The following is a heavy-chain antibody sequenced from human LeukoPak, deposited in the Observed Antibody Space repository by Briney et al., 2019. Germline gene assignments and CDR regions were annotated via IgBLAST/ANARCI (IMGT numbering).Heavy chain of an antibody. CDR3: ARDWGAYYHFFDY. D-gene: IGHD3-22*01. Sequence: AGGSLRLSCEASGFSMSVYWMSWVRQAPGKGLEWVGNIKPDGSERNYVDSVKGRFTIPRDNAKKSLYLQMNSLRAEDTAVYYCARDWGAYYHFFDYWGQGTLVTVSS. CDR2: IKPDGSER. V-gene: IGHV3-7*01. J-gene: IGHJ4*02. CDR1: GFSMSVYW.